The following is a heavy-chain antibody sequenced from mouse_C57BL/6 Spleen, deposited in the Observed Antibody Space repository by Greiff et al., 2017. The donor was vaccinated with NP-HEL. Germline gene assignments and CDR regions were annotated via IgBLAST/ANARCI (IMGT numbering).Heavy chain of an antibody. J-gene: IGHJ4*01. CDR2: IYPGDGDT. V-gene: IGHV1-82*01. CDR3: ARPYDGYFYAMDY. Sequence: QVQLKQSGPELVKPGASVKISCKASGYAFSSSWMNWVKQRPGQGLEWIGRIYPGDGDTNYNGKFKGKATLTADKSSSTAYMQLSSLTSEDSAVYFCARPYDGYFYAMDYWGQGTSVTVSS. CDR1: GYAFSSSW. D-gene: IGHD2-3*01.